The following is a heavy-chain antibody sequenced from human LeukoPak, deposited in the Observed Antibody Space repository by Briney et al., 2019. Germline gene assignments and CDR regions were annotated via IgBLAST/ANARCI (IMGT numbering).Heavy chain of an antibody. CDR2: ISGSGGST. J-gene: IGHJ6*02. CDR3: AKSLGGYFYYYGMDV. D-gene: IGHD3-22*01. Sequence: GGSLRLPCAASGFTFSSYAMSWVRQAPGKGLEWVSAISGSGGSTYYADSVKGRFTISRDNSKNTLYLQMNSLRAEDTAVYYCAKSLGGYFYYYGMDVWGRGTTVTVSS. V-gene: IGHV3-23*01. CDR1: GFTFSSYA.